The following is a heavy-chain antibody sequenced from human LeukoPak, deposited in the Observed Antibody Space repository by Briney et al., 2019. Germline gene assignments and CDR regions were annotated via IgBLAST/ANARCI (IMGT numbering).Heavy chain of an antibody. CDR2: IYRDGST. D-gene: IGHD3-10*01. Sequence: GGSLRLSCAASGFTVSSNYMNWVRQAPGKGLEWVSTIYRDGSTYYADSVRGRFTISRDNSKNTLYLQMNNLRAEDAAVYYCARDAEGSETHSGMDVWGQGTTVTVSS. J-gene: IGHJ6*02. CDR1: GFTVSSNY. CDR3: ARDAEGSETHSGMDV. V-gene: IGHV3-53*01.